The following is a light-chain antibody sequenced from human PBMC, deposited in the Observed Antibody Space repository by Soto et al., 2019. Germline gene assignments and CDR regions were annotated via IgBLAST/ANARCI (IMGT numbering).Light chain of an antibody. CDR1: QSISLW. CDR2: DVS. V-gene: IGKV1-5*01. J-gene: IGKJ1*01. CDR3: QQYNSYSWT. Sequence: DIQMTQSPSTLSAFVGDRVTITCRASQSISLWLAWYQQKPGKAPRLLIYDVSTLESGAPSRFSGSGSGTEFSLTIKSLEPDDFATYYCQQYNSYSWTFGQGTKVEIK.